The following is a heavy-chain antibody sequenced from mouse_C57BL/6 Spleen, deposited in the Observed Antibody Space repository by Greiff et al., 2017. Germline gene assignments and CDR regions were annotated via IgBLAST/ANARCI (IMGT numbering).Heavy chain of an antibody. V-gene: IGHV5-4*01. D-gene: IGHD1-1*02. CDR2: LSDGGSYT. J-gene: IGHJ3*01. Sequence: EVNLVESGGGLVKPGGSLKLSCAASGFTFSSYAMSWVRQTPEKRLEWVATLSDGGSYTYYPDNVKGRFTISRDNAKNNLYLHMSHLKSEDTAMYYCSRDGGPFAYWGQGTLVTVSA. CDR1: GFTFSSYA. CDR3: SRDGGPFAY.